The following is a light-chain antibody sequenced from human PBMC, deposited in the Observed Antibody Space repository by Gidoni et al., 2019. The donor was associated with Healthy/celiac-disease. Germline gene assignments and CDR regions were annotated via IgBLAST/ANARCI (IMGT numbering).Light chain of an antibody. CDR3: SSYTSSSTLV. J-gene: IGLJ2*01. CDR2: EVS. V-gene: IGLV2-14*01. Sequence: QSAPTQPASVSGSPGQSITISCTGTRSDVGGYNYVSWYQQHPGKAPKLMIYEVSNRPSGVSNRFSGSKSGNTASLTISGLQAEDEADYYCSSYTSSSTLVFGGGTKLTVL. CDR1: RSDVGGYNY.